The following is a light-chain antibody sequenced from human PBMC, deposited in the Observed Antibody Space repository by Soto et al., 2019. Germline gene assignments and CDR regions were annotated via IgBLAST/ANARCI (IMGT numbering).Light chain of an antibody. CDR1: SSDVGGYTY. Sequence: QSVLTQPPSASGSPGQSVTISCTGTSSDVGGYTYVSWYQQHPGKAPKLIIYEVSKRPSGVPDRFSGSKSGNTASLTVSGLQAEDEADYYCSSYAGSNVLVFGGGTKLTVL. V-gene: IGLV2-8*01. CDR2: EVS. CDR3: SSYAGSNVLV. J-gene: IGLJ3*02.